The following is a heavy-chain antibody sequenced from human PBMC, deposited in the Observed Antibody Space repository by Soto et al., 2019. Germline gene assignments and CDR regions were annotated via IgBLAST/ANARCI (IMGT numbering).Heavy chain of an antibody. CDR2: INHSGST. Sequence: VEEGNCVDFGGSWISKTTGKGLDWIGEINHSGSTNYNPSLKSRVTISVDTSKNQFSLKLSSVTAADTAVYYRARFLLSIAARHTRVQHGIGVSGQ. CDR1: EGNCVDFG. J-gene: IGHJ6*01. CDR3: ARFLLSIAARHTRVQHGIGV. D-gene: IGHD6-6*01. V-gene: IGHV4-34*01.